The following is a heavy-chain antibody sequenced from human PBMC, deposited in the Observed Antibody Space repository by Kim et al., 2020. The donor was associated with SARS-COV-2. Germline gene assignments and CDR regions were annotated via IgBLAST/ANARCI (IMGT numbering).Heavy chain of an antibody. D-gene: IGHD2-15*01. CDR1: GGSISSGGYY. Sequence: SETLSLTCTVSGGSISSGGYYWSWIRQHPGKGLEWIGYIYYSGSTYYNPSLKSRVTISVDTSKNQFSLKLSSVTAADTAVYYCAREVVVAAIESGNWFDPWGQGTLLTLSS. CDR3: AREVVVAAIESGNWFDP. V-gene: IGHV4-31*03. J-gene: IGHJ5*02. CDR2: IYYSGST.